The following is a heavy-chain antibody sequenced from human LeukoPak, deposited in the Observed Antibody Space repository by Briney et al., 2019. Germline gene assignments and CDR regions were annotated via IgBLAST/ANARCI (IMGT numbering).Heavy chain of an antibody. V-gene: IGHV3-33*01. D-gene: IGHD3-16*02. CDR2: IWYDGSNK. Sequence: GGSLRLSCAASGFTFSSYGMHWVRQAPGKGLEWVAVIWYDGSNKYYADSVKGRFTISRDNSKNTLYLQMNSLRAEDTAVYYCARGRIMITFGGVIVSYYFDYWGQGTLVTVFS. CDR1: GFTFSSYG. CDR3: ARGRIMITFGGVIVSYYFDY. J-gene: IGHJ4*02.